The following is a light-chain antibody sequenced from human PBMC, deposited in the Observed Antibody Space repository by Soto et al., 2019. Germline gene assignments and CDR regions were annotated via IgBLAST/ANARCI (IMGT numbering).Light chain of an antibody. J-gene: IGLJ1*01. V-gene: IGLV2-11*01. CDR3: CSHAGSYTYV. Sequence: SVLTQPRSVSGSPGQSLTISCTGTSSDVGGYNYVSWYQQYPGKVPKLMIYDVTKRPSGVPDRFSGSKSGNTASLTISGLQAEDEADYYCCSHAGSYTYVFGNGTKVTVL. CDR1: SSDVGGYNY. CDR2: DVT.